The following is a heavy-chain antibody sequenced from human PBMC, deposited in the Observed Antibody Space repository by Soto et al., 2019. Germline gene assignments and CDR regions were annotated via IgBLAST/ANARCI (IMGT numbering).Heavy chain of an antibody. J-gene: IGHJ6*02. CDR1: GFTFSSYG. CDR2: ISYDGSNK. CDR3: AKDLVVGHRARDYYYYGMDV. V-gene: IGHV3-30*18. Sequence: VGSLRLSCAASGFTFSSYGMHWVRQAPGKGLEWVAVISYDGSNKYYADSVKGRFTISRDNSKNTLYLQMNSLRAEDTAVYYCAKDLVVGHRARDYYYYGMDVWGQRTTVTVSS. D-gene: IGHD2-15*01.